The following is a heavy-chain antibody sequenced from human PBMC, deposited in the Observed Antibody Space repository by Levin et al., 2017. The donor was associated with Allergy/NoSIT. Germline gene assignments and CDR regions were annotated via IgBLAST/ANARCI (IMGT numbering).Heavy chain of an antibody. D-gene: IGHD2-15*01. CDR2: ISYDGSNK. J-gene: IGHJ4*02. CDR1: GFTFSSYA. Sequence: LSLTCAASGFTFSSYAMHWVRQAPGKGLEWVAVISYDGSNKYYADSVKGRFTISRDNSKNTLYLQMNSLRAEDTAVYYCARGRRLHLDYWGQGTLVTVSS. V-gene: IGHV3-30*04. CDR3: ARGRRLHLDY.